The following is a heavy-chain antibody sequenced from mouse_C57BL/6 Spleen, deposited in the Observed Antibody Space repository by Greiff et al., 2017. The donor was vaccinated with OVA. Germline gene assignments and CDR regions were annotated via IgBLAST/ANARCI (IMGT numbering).Heavy chain of an antibody. CDR3: ARGMGRGYFDY. CDR2: ISSGSSTI. J-gene: IGHJ2*01. V-gene: IGHV5-17*01. Sequence: DVMLVESGGGLVKPGGSLKLSCAASGFTFSDYGMHWVRQAPEKGLEWVAYISSGSSTIYYADTVKGRFTISRDNAKNTLFLQMTSLRSEDTAMYYCARGMGRGYFDYWGQGTTLTVSS. D-gene: IGHD4-1*01. CDR1: GFTFSDYG.